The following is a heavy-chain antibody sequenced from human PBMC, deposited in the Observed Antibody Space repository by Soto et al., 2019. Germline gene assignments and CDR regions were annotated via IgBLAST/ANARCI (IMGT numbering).Heavy chain of an antibody. CDR3: ARGSAYCSCTSCYPNWFDP. CDR1: GGSISGYY. V-gene: IGHV4-59*01. J-gene: IGHJ5*02. CDR2: IYYSGST. D-gene: IGHD2-2*01. Sequence: NPSETLSLTCTVSGGSISGYYWSWIRQPPGKGLEWIGYIYYSGSTNYNPSLKSRVTISVDTSKNQFSLKLSSVTAADTAVYYCARGSAYCSCTSCYPNWFDPWGQGTLVTVSS.